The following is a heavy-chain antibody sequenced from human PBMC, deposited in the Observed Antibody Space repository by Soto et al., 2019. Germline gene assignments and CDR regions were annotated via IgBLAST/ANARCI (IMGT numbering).Heavy chain of an antibody. Sequence: SVKVSCKASGGTFSTFGISWVRQAPGQGLEWMGGIIPFFGTAKYSQKFEDRISITADESTSTAYMELSSLRSEDTAVYYCASWVSMAGSFDPWGQGTLVTVSS. CDR2: IIPFFGTA. CDR3: ASWVSMAGSFDP. CDR1: GGTFSTFG. J-gene: IGHJ5*02. V-gene: IGHV1-69*13. D-gene: IGHD3-10*01.